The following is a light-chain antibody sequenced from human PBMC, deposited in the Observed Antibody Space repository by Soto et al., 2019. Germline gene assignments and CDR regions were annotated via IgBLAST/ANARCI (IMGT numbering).Light chain of an antibody. CDR2: DAS. CDR3: QQRAKWVT. V-gene: IGKV3-11*01. Sequence: DIELTQSPATLSLSPGDSATLSCRASQNVYEYVAWYQQKPGQAPMLLIYDASNRATGIQARFSGSGSGTDFNLTIRSLEPEDFAVYYCQQRAKWVTCGRGTKVDIK. J-gene: IGKJ4*01. CDR1: QNVYEY.